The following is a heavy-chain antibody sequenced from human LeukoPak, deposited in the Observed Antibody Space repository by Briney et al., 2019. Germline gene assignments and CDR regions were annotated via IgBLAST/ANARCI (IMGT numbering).Heavy chain of an antibody. Sequence: SETLSLTCTVSGGSTSSSSYYWGWIRQPPGKGLEWIGSIYYSGSTYYNPSLKSRVTISVDTSKNQFSLKLSSVTAADTAVYYCARAASSSWYGFPPLDYYGMGVWGQGTTVTVSS. J-gene: IGHJ6*02. CDR2: IYYSGST. CDR1: GGSTSSSSYY. CDR3: ARAASSSWYGFPPLDYYGMGV. D-gene: IGHD6-13*01. V-gene: IGHV4-39*07.